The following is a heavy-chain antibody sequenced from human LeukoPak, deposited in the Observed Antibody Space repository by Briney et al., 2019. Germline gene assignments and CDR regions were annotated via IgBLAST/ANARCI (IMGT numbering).Heavy chain of an antibody. D-gene: IGHD2-15*01. Sequence: GGSLRLSCTASGFTFGDYAMSWVRQAPGKGLEWVGFIRSKAYGGTTEYAASVKGRFTISRDDSKSIAYLQMNSLKTEDTAVYYCTRAEDIVVVVAATRCCAFDIWGQGTMVTVSS. CDR3: TRAEDIVVVVAATRCCAFDI. J-gene: IGHJ3*02. CDR2: IRSKAYGGTT. V-gene: IGHV3-49*04. CDR1: GFTFGDYA.